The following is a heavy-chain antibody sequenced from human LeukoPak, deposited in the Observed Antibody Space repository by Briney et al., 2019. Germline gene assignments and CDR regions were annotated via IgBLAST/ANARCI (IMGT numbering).Heavy chain of an antibody. J-gene: IGHJ4*02. CDR1: GFTFSNYA. CDR3: ARDWGAYYHFFDY. V-gene: IGHV3-7*01. D-gene: IGHD3-22*01. Sequence: GGSLRLSCAASGFTFSNYAMSWVRQAPGKGPEWVGNIKQDGSERNYVDSVKGRFTISRDNAKKSLYLQMNSLRAEDTAVYYCARDWGAYYHFFDYWGQGTLVTVSS. CDR2: IKQDGSER.